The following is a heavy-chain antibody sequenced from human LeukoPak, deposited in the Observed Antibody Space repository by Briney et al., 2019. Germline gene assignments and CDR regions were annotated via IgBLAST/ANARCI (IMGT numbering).Heavy chain of an antibody. V-gene: IGHV4-34*01. CDR2: INHSGST. J-gene: IGHJ6*03. D-gene: IGHD2-2*02. Sequence: SETLSLTCAVYGGSFSGYYWSWIRQPPGKGLEWIGEINHSGSTNYNPSLKSRVTISVDTSKNQFSLKLSSVTAADTAVYYCARMGGLGYCSSTSCYKGLRSHYYMDVWGKGTTVTVSS. CDR1: GGSFSGYY. CDR3: ARMGGLGYCSSTSCYKGLRSHYYMDV.